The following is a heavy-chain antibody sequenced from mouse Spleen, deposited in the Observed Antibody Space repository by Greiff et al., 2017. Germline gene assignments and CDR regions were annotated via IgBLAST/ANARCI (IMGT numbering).Heavy chain of an antibody. V-gene: IGHV2-2*01. D-gene: IGHD2-2*01. Sequence: QVQLQQSGPGLVQPSQSLSITCTVSGFSLTSYGVHWVRQSPGKGLEWLGVIWSGGSTDYNAAFISRLSISKDNSKSQVFFKMNSLQADDTAIYYCAKYGYVWYFDVWGAGTTVTVSS. CDR3: AKYGYVWYFDV. CDR2: IWSGGST. CDR1: GFSLTSYG. J-gene: IGHJ1*01.